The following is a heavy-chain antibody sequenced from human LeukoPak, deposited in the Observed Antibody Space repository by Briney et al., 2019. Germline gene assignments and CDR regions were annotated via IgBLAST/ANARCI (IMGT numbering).Heavy chain of an antibody. V-gene: IGHV1-2*02. CDR2: INPNSGGT. CDR3: ARESGGATNNWFDP. J-gene: IGHJ5*02. Sequence: ASVKVSCKASGYTFTGYYMHWVRQAPGQGLEWMGWINPNSGGTNYAQKFQGRITMTRDTSISTAYMELSRLRSDDTAVYYCARESGGATNNWFDPWGQGTLVTVSS. CDR1: GYTFTGYY. D-gene: IGHD1-26*01.